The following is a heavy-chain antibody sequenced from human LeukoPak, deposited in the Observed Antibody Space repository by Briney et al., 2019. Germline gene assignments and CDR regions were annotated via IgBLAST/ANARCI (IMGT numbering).Heavy chain of an antibody. Sequence: SETLSLTCAVSGYSISSGYYWGWIRQPPGKGLEWIGSIYHSGSAYYNPSLKSRVTISTDTSKNQFSLKLTSVTAADTALYYCARDRYTTPFAYWCQGTLVTVSS. D-gene: IGHD2-2*02. CDR3: ARDRYTTPFAY. J-gene: IGHJ4*02. V-gene: IGHV4-38-2*02. CDR2: IYHSGSA. CDR1: GYSISSGYY.